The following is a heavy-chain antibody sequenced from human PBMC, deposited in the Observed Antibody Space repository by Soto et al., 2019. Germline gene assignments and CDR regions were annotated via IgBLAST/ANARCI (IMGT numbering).Heavy chain of an antibody. V-gene: IGHV4-38-2*01. CDR2: IHYTGNT. J-gene: IGHJ1*01. D-gene: IGHD3-10*01. CDR3: ATMTHLLIWFGKWDS. Sequence: ETRSLPCAVASYSVSSGCYWGWIRQPPVKGLEWIGSIHYTGNTYYNLSLKSRVTISLDTSKNQFSLNLNSVTAADTAVYYCATMTHLLIWFGKWDSWGQGALVTVSS. CDR1: SYSVSSGCY.